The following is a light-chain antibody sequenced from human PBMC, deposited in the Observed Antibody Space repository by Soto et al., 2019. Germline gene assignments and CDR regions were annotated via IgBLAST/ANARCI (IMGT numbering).Light chain of an antibody. Sequence: QSALAQPPSVSGTPGQGVIISCPGSRSNIGSNSVNWYQQLPGTAPKLLIYINDQRPSGVPDRFSGSTSGTSVSLAISGLQSEDEADYYCASWDDRLKGYVFGTGTKVTVL. V-gene: IGLV1-44*01. CDR1: RSNIGSNS. CDR3: ASWDDRLKGYV. CDR2: IND. J-gene: IGLJ1*01.